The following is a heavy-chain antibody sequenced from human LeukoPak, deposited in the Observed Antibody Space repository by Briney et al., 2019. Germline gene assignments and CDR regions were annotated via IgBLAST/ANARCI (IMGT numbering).Heavy chain of an antibody. D-gene: IGHD6-13*01. J-gene: IGHJ6*03. CDR1: GGSISSYY. Sequence: PSETLSLTCTVSGGSISSYYWSWIRQPAGKGLEWIGRIYTSGSTNYNPSLKSRVTMSVDTSKNQFSLKLSSVTAADTAVYYCARDSPWSSSSWPYYYYMDVWGKGTTVTISS. V-gene: IGHV4-4*07. CDR2: IYTSGST. CDR3: ARDSPWSSSSWPYYYYMDV.